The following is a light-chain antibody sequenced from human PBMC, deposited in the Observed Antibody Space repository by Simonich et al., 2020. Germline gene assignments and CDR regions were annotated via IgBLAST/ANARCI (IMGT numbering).Light chain of an antibody. J-gene: IGKJ3*01. CDR1: QRVLYSSNNKNN. Sequence: DIVMTQSPDYLAVSLGERATINCKSSQRVLYSSNNKNNLAWDQQKPGQPPKMLIYWASTRESGVPDRFSGSGSGTDFTLTISSLQAEDVAVYYCQQYYSTPPAFGPGTKVDIK. CDR3: QQYYSTPPA. CDR2: WAS. V-gene: IGKV4-1*01.